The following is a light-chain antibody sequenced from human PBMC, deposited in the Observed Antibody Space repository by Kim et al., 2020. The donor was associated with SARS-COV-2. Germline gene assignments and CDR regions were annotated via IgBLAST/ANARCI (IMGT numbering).Light chain of an antibody. CDR2: GNS. CDR1: SPNIGAGYD. V-gene: IGLV1-40*01. CDR3: QSYDSSLGGWV. Sequence: QSVLTQPPSVSGAPGQRVTISCTGSSPNIGAGYDVHWYQQLPGTAPKLLIYGNSNRPSGVPDRFSGSKSGTSASLAITGLQAEDEADYYCQSYDSSLGGWVFGGGTQLTV. J-gene: IGLJ3*02.